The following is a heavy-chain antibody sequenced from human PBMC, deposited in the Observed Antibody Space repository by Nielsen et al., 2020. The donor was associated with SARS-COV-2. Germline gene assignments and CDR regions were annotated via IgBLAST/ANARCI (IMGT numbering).Heavy chain of an antibody. Sequence: ASVKVSCKASGYTFTTHSIHWVRQAPGQSLEWVGWINAGNGDTGYSQNFQGRATITRDTSASTAYLELSSPRSEDTVVYYCARVASDIWYDKNLLWWGQGTLVTVSS. CDR2: INAGNGDT. V-gene: IGHV1-3*01. CDR3: ARVASDIWYDKNLLW. J-gene: IGHJ4*02. D-gene: IGHD1-1*01. CDR1: GYTFTTHS.